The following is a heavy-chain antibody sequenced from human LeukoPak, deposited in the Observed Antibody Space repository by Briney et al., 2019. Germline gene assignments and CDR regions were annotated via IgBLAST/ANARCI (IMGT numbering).Heavy chain of an antibody. J-gene: IGHJ5*02. V-gene: IGHV4-59*11. CDR1: GGSISSHY. CDR3: ARGGSSGPGYYNWFDP. Sequence: SETLSLTCTVSGGSISSHYWSWIRQPPGKGLEWIGYIYYSGTTNYNPSLKSRVTISVDTSKNQFSLKLSSVTAADTAVYYCARGGSSGPGYYNWFDPWGQGTLVTVSS. CDR2: IYYSGTT. D-gene: IGHD3-22*01.